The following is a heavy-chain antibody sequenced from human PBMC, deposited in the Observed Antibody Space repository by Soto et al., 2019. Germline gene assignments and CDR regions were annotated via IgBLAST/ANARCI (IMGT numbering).Heavy chain of an antibody. D-gene: IGHD6-25*01. V-gene: IGHV6-1*01. J-gene: IGHJ6*02. Sequence: SQTLSLTCAISGDSVSSNSAAWNWIRQSPSRDLEWLGRTYYRSKWYNDYAVSVKSRITINPDTSKNQFSLQLNSVTPEDTAVYYCARDSSAGDRQQRIRLYYYYGMDVWGQGTTGTVS. CDR1: GDSVSSNSAA. CDR3: ARDSSAGDRQQRIRLYYYYGMDV. CDR2: TYYRSKWYN.